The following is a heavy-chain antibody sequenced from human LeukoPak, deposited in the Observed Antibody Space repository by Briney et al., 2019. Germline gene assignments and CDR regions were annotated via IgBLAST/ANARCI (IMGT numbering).Heavy chain of an antibody. D-gene: IGHD5-12*01. J-gene: IGHJ6*02. CDR3: AISGYDYAVHPHYGMDV. CDR1: GYTFTSYA. Sequence: ASVKVSCKASGYTFTSYAMHWVRQAPGQRLEWMGWINAGNGNTKYSQKFQGRVTITRDTSASTAYMELSSLRSEDTAVYYCAISGYDYAVHPHYGMDVWGQGTTVTVSS. CDR2: INAGNGNT. V-gene: IGHV1-3*01.